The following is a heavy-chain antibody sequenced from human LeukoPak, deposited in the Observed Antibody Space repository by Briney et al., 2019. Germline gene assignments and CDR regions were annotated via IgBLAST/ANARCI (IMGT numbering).Heavy chain of an antibody. V-gene: IGHV4-4*07. CDR3: AAHPVGSSSWYGMDV. CDR2: IYTSETT. Sequence: PSETLSLTCTVSGGSISTYFWSWIRQPAGKGLEWIGRIYTSETTNYNPSLKSRVSMSVDTSKNQFSLNLSSVTAADTAVYYCAAHPVGSSSWYGMDVWGQGTTVTVSS. J-gene: IGHJ6*02. CDR1: GGSISTYF. D-gene: IGHD6-13*01.